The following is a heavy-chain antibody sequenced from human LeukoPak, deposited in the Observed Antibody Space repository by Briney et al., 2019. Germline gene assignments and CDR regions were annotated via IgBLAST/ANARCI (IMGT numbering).Heavy chain of an antibody. CDR1: GFTFRSYG. CDR3: ARGETSWTLHNDY. V-gene: IGHV3-23*01. D-gene: IGHD2-2*01. Sequence: GGTLRLSCAASGFTFRSYGMRWVRQAPGGGLEGVSGISGSGGSTYYAESLKGRFTISRDKSKNTLYLQMNRLSAEHTAVYCCARGETSWTLHNDYWAREPWPPSP. J-gene: IGHJ4*02. CDR2: ISGSGGST.